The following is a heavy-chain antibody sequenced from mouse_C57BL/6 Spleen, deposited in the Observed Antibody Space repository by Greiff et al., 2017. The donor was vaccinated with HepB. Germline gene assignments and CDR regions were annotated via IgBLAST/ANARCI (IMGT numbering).Heavy chain of an antibody. V-gene: IGHV1-82*01. Sequence: VKLMESGPELVKPGASVKISCKASGYAFSSSWMNWVKQRPGKGLEWIGRIYPGDGDTNYNGKFKGKATLTADKSSSTAYMQLSSLTSEDSAVYSCARELGRGGFAYWGQGTLVTVSA. J-gene: IGHJ3*01. CDR2: IYPGDGDT. CDR3: ARELGRGGFAY. CDR1: GYAFSSSW. D-gene: IGHD4-1*01.